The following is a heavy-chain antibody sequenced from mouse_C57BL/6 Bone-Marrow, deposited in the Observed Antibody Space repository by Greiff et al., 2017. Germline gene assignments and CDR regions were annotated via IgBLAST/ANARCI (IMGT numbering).Heavy chain of an antibody. Sequence: EVQLVESGGGLVQPGGSLKLSCAASGFTFSDYYMYWVRQTPEQRLEWVAYISNGGGSTYYPDTVKGRFTISRDNAKNTLYLQMSRLKSEDTAMXYCARSWDREAMDDWGQGTSVTVSS. CDR2: ISNGGGST. CDR3: ARSWDREAMDD. D-gene: IGHD3-3*01. V-gene: IGHV5-12*01. CDR1: GFTFSDYY. J-gene: IGHJ4*01.